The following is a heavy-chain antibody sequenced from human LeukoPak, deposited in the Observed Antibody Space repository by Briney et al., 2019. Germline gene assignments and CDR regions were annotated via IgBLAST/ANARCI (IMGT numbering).Heavy chain of an antibody. V-gene: IGHV3-23*01. D-gene: IGHD6-6*01. CDR3: AREYSSSSGRSFDY. J-gene: IGHJ4*02. CDR1: GFTFSSYA. Sequence: PGGSLRLSCAASGFTFSSYAMSWVRQAPGEGLEWVSAISNSGSSTYYADSVKGRFTISRDSAKNSLYLQMNSLRAEDTAVYYCAREYSSSSGRSFDYWGQGTLVIVSS. CDR2: ISNSGSST.